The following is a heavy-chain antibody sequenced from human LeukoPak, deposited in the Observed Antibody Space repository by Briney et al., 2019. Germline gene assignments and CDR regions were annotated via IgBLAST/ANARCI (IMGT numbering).Heavy chain of an antibody. V-gene: IGHV1-69*13. D-gene: IGHD6-13*01. CDR1: GGTFSSYA. CDR2: ITPIFGTA. Sequence: ASVKVSCKASGGTFSSYAISWVRQAPGQGLEWMGGITPIFGTANYAQKFQGRVTITADESTSTAYMELSSLRSEDTAVYYCAREGRQQLPLDVWGQGTTVTVSS. J-gene: IGHJ6*02. CDR3: AREGRQQLPLDV.